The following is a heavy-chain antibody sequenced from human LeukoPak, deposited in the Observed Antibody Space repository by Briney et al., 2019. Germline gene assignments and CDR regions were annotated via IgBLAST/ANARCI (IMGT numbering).Heavy chain of an antibody. CDR3: ATRSYGGSGY. CDR2: ISGSGGST. Sequence: GGSLRLSCAASGFTFRIYAMSWVRQAPGKGLEWVSAISGSGGSTYYADSVKGRFTISRDNSKNTLYLHMNSLRAEDTAIYYCATRSYGGSGYWGQGTLVTVSS. D-gene: IGHD3-16*01. V-gene: IGHV3-23*01. J-gene: IGHJ4*02. CDR1: GFTFRIYA.